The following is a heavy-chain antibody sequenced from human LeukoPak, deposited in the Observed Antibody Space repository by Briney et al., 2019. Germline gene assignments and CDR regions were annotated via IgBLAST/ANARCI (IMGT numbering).Heavy chain of an antibody. CDR2: IYYSGST. V-gene: IGHV4-39*01. Sequence: PSETLSLTCTVSGGSISSSSYYWGWIRQPPGKGLEWIGSIYYSGSTYYNPSLKSRVTISVDTFKNQFSLKLSSVTAADTAVYYCASRSYYDFWSGYTNTFDYWGQGTLVTVSS. J-gene: IGHJ4*02. D-gene: IGHD3-3*01. CDR3: ASRSYYDFWSGYTNTFDY. CDR1: GGSISSSSYY.